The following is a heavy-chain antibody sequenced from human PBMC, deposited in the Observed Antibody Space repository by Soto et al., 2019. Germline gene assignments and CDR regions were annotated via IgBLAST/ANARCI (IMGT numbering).Heavy chain of an antibody. CDR3: ARHNYHASAYYYYYYSIDV. J-gene: IGHJ6*02. V-gene: IGHV4-34*01. D-gene: IGHD3-22*01. CDR2: INHSGNT. CDR1: GGSFSGYY. Sequence: QVQLQQWGAGLLKPSETLSLTCAVYGGSFSGYYWSWIRQPPGKGLEWIGEINHSGNTNQNPSLTCRVTISADTSLHHFSIHVSSVTAADTSVYYCARHNYHASAYYYYYYSIDVWGQRTTVTVSS.